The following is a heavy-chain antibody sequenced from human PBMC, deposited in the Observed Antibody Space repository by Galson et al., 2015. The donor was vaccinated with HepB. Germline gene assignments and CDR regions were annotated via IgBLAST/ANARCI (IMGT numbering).Heavy chain of an antibody. V-gene: IGHV3-7*03. CDR3: ARDSSSGWYSPPGGY. J-gene: IGHJ4*02. CDR1: GFTFSSYW. D-gene: IGHD6-19*01. CDR2: IKQDGSEK. Sequence: SLRLSCAASGFTFSSYWMSWVRQAPGKGLEWVANIKQDGSEKYYVDSVKGRFTISRDNAKNSLYLQMNSLRAEDTAVYYCARDSSSGWYSPPGGYWGQGTLVTVSS.